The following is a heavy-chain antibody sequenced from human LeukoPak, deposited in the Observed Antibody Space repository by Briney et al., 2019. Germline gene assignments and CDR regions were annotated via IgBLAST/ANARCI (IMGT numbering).Heavy chain of an antibody. J-gene: IGHJ4*02. CDR3: ARGEAGITGTSCSVY. CDR1: GGSISSYY. V-gene: IGHV4-59*01. Sequence: PSETLSLTCTVSGGSISSYYWSWIRQPPGKGLEWIGYIYYSGSTNYNPSLKSRVTISVDTSKNQFSLKLSSVTAADTAVYYCARGEAGITGTSCSVYWGQGTLVTVSS. D-gene: IGHD1-7*01. CDR2: IYYSGST.